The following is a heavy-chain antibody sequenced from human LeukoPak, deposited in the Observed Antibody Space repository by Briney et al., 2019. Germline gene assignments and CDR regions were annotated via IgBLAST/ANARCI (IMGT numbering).Heavy chain of an antibody. J-gene: IGHJ4*02. V-gene: IGHV3-23*01. CDR2: ISGSGGST. CDR1: GFTFSSYA. Sequence: GGSLRLSCAASGFTFSSYAMSWVRQAPGKGLEGVSAISGSGGSTYYADSVKGRFTISRDNSKNTLDLQMNSLRAEDTAVYYCAKDSGSGYYYVEAFDYWGQGTLVTVSS. D-gene: IGHD3-22*01. CDR3: AKDSGSGYYYVEAFDY.